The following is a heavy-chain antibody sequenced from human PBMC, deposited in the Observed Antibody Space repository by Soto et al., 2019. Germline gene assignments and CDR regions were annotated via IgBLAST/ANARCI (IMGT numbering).Heavy chain of an antibody. CDR3: ASHTTPAY. D-gene: IGHD1-1*01. Sequence: VQLVESGGTLVQPGGSLRLSCVASGFSFSSYWMSWVRQAPGKGLECVANIKEDGSKNYYVDSVKGRFTISRDNAKNSLFLHMNSLRADDTAVYYCASHTTPAYWGQGVLVTVSS. V-gene: IGHV3-7*01. CDR1: GFSFSSYW. CDR2: IKEDGSKN. J-gene: IGHJ4*02.